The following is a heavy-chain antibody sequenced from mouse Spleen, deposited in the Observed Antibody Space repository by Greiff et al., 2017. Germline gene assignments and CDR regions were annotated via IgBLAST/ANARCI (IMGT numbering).Heavy chain of an antibody. Sequence: QVQLQQSGAELVRPGTSVKLSCKASGYTFTSYWMHWVKQRPGQGLEWIGVIDPSDSYTNYNQKFKGKATLTVDTSSSTAYMQLSSLTSEDSAVYYCATGGGNDYWGQGTTLTVSS. CDR1: GYTFTSYW. J-gene: IGHJ2*01. CDR2: IDPSDSYT. CDR3: ATGGGNDY. V-gene: IGHV1-59*01.